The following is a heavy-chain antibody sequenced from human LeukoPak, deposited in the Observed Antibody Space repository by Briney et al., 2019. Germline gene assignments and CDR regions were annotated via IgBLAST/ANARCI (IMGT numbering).Heavy chain of an antibody. D-gene: IGHD3-22*01. V-gene: IGHV1-46*01. CDR3: AGDSSGYYLGY. CDR1: GYTFTSYY. CDR2: INPSGGST. Sequence: ASVNVSCKASGYTFTSYYMHWVRQAPGQGLEWMGIINPSGGSTSYAQKFQGRVTMTRDTSTSTVYMELSSLRSEDTAVYYCAGDSSGYYLGYWGQGTLVTVSS. J-gene: IGHJ4*02.